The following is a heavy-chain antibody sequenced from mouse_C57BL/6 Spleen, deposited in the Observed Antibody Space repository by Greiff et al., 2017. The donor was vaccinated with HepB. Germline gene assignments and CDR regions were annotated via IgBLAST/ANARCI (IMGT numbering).Heavy chain of an antibody. Sequence: QVQLKQPGAELVMPGASVKLSCKASGYTFTSYWMHWVKQRPGQGLEWIGEIDPSDSYTNYNQKFKGKSTLTVDKSSSTAYMQLSSLTSEDSAVYYCARSDYGKPWFAYWGQGTLVTVSA. CDR1: GYTFTSYW. CDR3: ARSDYGKPWFAY. CDR2: IDPSDSYT. V-gene: IGHV1-69*01. J-gene: IGHJ3*01. D-gene: IGHD2-1*01.